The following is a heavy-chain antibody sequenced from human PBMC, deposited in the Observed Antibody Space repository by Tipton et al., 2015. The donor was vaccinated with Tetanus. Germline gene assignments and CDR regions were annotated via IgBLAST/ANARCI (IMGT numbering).Heavy chain of an antibody. Sequence: QLVQSGAEVKKPGESLRISCKGSGYSFTSYWISWVRQMPGKGLEWMGRIDPSDSYTNYSPSFQGHVTISADKSISTAYLQWSSLKASDTAMYYCARLRRDYYGSGTHSGYFDLWGRGTLVTVSS. D-gene: IGHD3-10*01. CDR3: ARLRRDYYGSGTHSGYFDL. V-gene: IGHV5-10-1*01. J-gene: IGHJ2*01. CDR1: GYSFTSYW. CDR2: IDPSDSYT.